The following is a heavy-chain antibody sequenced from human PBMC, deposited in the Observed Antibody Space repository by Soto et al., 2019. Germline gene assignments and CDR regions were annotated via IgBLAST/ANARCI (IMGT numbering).Heavy chain of an antibody. V-gene: IGHV3-7*05. D-gene: IGHD6-6*01. J-gene: IGHJ4*02. Sequence: EVQLVESGGGLVQPGGSLRLSCAASGFTFSSYWMSWVRQAPGKGLEWVANIKQDGSEKYYVDSVKGRFTISRDNAKNSLYLQMNSLRAEDTAVYYCASIAARVFGKYYFDYWGQGTLVTVSS. CDR1: GFTFSSYW. CDR2: IKQDGSEK. CDR3: ASIAARVFGKYYFDY.